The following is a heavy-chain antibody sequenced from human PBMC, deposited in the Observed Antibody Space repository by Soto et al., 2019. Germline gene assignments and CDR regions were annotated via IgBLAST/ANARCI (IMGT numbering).Heavy chain of an antibody. CDR3: ARGSGSSGYSNWFDP. Sequence: QVQLVQSGAEEKKPGASVKVSCKASGYTFTSYAMHWVRQAPGQRLEWMGWINAGNGNTKYSQKFQGRVTITRDTSASTAYMELSSLRSEDTAVYYCARGSGSSGYSNWFDPWGQGTLVTVSS. D-gene: IGHD3-22*01. CDR1: GYTFTSYA. CDR2: INAGNGNT. V-gene: IGHV1-3*05. J-gene: IGHJ5*02.